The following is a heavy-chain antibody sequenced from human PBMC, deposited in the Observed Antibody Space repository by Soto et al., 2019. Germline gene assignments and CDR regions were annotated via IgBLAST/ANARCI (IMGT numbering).Heavy chain of an antibody. Sequence: GGSLRLSCAASGFIFSSYEMNWVRQAPGKGLEWVSYISSSVSTIYYTDSVKGRFTISRDNAKNSLYLQMNSLRVEDTAVYYCARAYEFWSGLEYFDYWGQGTLVTVSS. CDR1: GFIFSSYE. D-gene: IGHD3-3*01. V-gene: IGHV3-48*03. CDR2: ISSSVSTI. J-gene: IGHJ4*02. CDR3: ARAYEFWSGLEYFDY.